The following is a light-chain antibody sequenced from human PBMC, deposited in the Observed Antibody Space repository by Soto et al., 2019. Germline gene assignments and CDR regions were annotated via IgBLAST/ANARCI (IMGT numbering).Light chain of an antibody. Sequence: QSALTQPASVSGSPGQSITISCTGTSSDVGGYNYVYWYQQHPGKAPKFMIYEVSNRPSGVSNRFSGSKSGNTASLTISGLQAEDEADYYCSSYTTSSTHWVFGGGTQVTVL. CDR3: SSYTTSSTHWV. V-gene: IGLV2-14*01. J-gene: IGLJ7*01. CDR1: SSDVGGYNY. CDR2: EVS.